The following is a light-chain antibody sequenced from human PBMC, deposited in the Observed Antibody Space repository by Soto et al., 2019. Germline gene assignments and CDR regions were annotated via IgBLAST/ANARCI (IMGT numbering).Light chain of an antibody. CDR2: DAS. CDR1: QSVSSY. CDR3: QHRSNWYT. Sequence: EIVLTQSPATLSLSPGERATLSCRASQSVSSYLAWYQQKPGQAPRLLIYDASNRSTGIPARFSGSGSGTDITLTISRQEPEDFAVYYCQHRSNWYTFGQGTKLEIK. V-gene: IGKV3-11*01. J-gene: IGKJ2*01.